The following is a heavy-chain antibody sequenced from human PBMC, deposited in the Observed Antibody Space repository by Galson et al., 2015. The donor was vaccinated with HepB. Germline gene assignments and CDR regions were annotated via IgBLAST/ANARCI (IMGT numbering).Heavy chain of an antibody. CDR3: ARGKKPYYYDSSGYYYDHYYYYGMDV. J-gene: IGHJ6*02. CDR1: GYTFTSYG. D-gene: IGHD3-22*01. V-gene: IGHV1-18*04. CDR2: ISAYNGNT. Sequence: KVSCKASGYTFTSYGISWVRQAPGQGLEWMGWISAYNGNTNYAQKLQGRVTMTTDTSTSTAYMELRSLRSDDTAVYYCARGKKPYYYDSSGYYYDHYYYYGMDVWGQGTTVTVSS.